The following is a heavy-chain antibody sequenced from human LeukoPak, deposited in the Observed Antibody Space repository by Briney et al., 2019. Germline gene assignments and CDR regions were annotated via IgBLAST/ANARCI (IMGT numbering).Heavy chain of an antibody. CDR3: ARGDRPFYVSPDYWYFDL. CDR1: GGSISSYY. CDR2: IYTSGST. D-gene: IGHD3-16*01. V-gene: IGHV4-4*07. J-gene: IGHJ2*01. Sequence: SETLSLTCTVSGGSISSYYWSWIRQPAGKGLEWIGRIYTSGSTHYNPSLKSRVTMSVDTSKNQFSLKLSSVTAADTAVYYCARGDRPFYVSPDYWYFDLWGRGTLVTVSS.